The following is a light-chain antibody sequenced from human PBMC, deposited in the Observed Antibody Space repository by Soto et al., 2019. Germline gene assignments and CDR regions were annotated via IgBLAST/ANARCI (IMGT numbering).Light chain of an antibody. V-gene: IGKV3D-20*02. CDR2: GAS. J-gene: IGKJ1*01. CDR3: QQRSDWPPWT. Sequence: DIVLTQSPGTLSLSPGERATLSCGASQTVRSSSLAWYQQKPGQAPRLLIFGASTRAAGFPDRFSGSGSGTDFTLTISSLEPEDFAVYYCQQRSDWPPWTFGQGTNVDIK. CDR1: QTVRSSS.